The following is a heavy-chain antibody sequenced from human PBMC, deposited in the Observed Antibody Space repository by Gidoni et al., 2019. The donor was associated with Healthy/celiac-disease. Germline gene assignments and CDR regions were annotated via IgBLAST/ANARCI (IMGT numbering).Heavy chain of an antibody. D-gene: IGHD3-10*01. CDR1: GYSFTSYS. J-gene: IGHJ4*02. V-gene: IGHV5-51*01. CDR3: ARSGTMVQEVIHYFDY. CDR2: IYPGDSDT. Sequence: EVQLVQSVAEVKKPGASLKISCTGSGYSFTSYSIGWVRQIPGKGMEWMGIIYPGDSDTRYSPSFQGQVTIAADKSISTAYLQWSSLKASDTAMYYCARSGTMVQEVIHYFDYWGQGTLVTVSS.